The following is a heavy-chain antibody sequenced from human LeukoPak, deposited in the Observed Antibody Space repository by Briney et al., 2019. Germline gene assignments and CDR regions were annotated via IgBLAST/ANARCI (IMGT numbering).Heavy chain of an antibody. CDR3: ARGLDYDVLTGYYHRPRMYAFDI. CDR2: IIPIFGTA. V-gene: IGHV1-69*13. CDR1: GGTFSSYA. D-gene: IGHD3-9*01. J-gene: IGHJ3*02. Sequence: SVKVSCKASGGTFSSYAISWVRQAPGQGLEWMGGIIPIFGTANYAQKFQGRVTITADESTSTAYMELSSLRSEDTAVYYCARGLDYDVLTGYYHRPRMYAFDIWGQGTMVTVSS.